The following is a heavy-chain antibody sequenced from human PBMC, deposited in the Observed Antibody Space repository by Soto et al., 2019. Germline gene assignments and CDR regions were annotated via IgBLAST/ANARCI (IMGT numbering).Heavy chain of an antibody. V-gene: IGHV1-2*04. CDR3: ARAKTYYYDSSGYYFDY. CDR1: GYTFTGYY. CDR2: INPNSGGT. D-gene: IGHD3-22*01. Sequence: ASVKVSCKASGYTFTGYYMHWVRQAPGQGLEWMGWINPNSGGTNYAQKFQGWVTMTRDTSISTAYMELSRLRSDDTAVYYCARAKTYYYDSSGYYFDYWGQGTLVTVS. J-gene: IGHJ4*02.